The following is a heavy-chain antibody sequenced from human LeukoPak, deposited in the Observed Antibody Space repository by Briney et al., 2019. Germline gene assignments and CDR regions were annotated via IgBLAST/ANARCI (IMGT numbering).Heavy chain of an antibody. CDR3: ARGRMGPRASSIHGY. D-gene: IGHD6-6*01. J-gene: IGHJ4*02. CDR2: INHSGST. CDR1: GGSFSGYY. V-gene: IGHV4-34*01. Sequence: PSETLSLTCAVYGGSFSGYYWSWIRQPPVKGLEWIGEINHSGSTNYNPSLKSRVTISVDTSKNQFSLKLSSVTAADTAVYYCARGRMGPRASSIHGYWGQGTLVTVSS.